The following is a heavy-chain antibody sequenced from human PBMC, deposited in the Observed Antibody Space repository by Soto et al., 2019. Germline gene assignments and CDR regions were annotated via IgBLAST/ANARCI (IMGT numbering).Heavy chain of an antibody. Sequence: QLQLQESGSGLVKPSQTLSLTCAVSGGSISSGGYSWSWIRQPPGKGMEWIGYIYHGESTYYNPSLKSRVTISVDRSKNQFSLKLSSVTAADTAVYYCARAEGGIFDYWGQGTLVTVSS. CDR3: ARAEGGIFDY. J-gene: IGHJ4*02. V-gene: IGHV4-30-2*01. CDR2: IYHGEST. CDR1: GGSISSGGYS.